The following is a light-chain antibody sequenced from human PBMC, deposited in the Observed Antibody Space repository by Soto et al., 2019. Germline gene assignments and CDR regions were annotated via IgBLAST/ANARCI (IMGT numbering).Light chain of an antibody. CDR2: STT. CDR3: LLYYDGGQLV. V-gene: IGLV7-43*01. Sequence: QTVVTQEPSLTVSPGGTITLTCASSTGPVTRGYSPNWFQQKPGQAPRALIYSTTNRHSWTPARFSGSLLGGKAALTLSGVQPEDAADSYCLLYYDGGQLVFGGGTKLTVL. J-gene: IGLJ2*01. CDR1: TGPVTRGYS.